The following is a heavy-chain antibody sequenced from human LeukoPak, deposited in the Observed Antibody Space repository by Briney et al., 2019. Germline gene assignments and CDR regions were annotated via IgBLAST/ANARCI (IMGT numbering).Heavy chain of an antibody. CDR1: GFTFSDYY. J-gene: IGHJ4*02. CDR2: ISSSGSTI. Sequence: GGSLRLSCAAFGFTFSDYYMSWIRQAPGKGLEWVSYISSSGSTIYYADSVKGRFTISRDNAKNSLYLQMNSLRAEDTAVYYCARAPSYYDILTGYADYWGQGTLVTVSS. D-gene: IGHD3-9*01. CDR3: ARAPSYYDILTGYADY. V-gene: IGHV3-11*01.